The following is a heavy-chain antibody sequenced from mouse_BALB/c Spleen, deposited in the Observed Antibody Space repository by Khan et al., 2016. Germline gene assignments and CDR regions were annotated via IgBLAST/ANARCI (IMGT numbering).Heavy chain of an antibody. J-gene: IGHJ4*01. D-gene: IGHD2-3*01. CDR3: ASDGPNYAMDC. Sequence: VQLKESGPGLMKPSQSLSLTCTVTGYSITSDYAWNWIRQFPGNKLEWMGYIIYSGSTTYTPSLKSRISITRDTSKNQFFLQLNSVTIEDTATYYCASDGPNYAMDCWGQGTSVTVSS. CDR2: IIYSGST. CDR1: GYSITSDYA. V-gene: IGHV3-2*02.